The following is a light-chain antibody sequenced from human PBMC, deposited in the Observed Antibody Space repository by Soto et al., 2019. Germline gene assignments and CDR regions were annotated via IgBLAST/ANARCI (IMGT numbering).Light chain of an antibody. CDR2: AAS. Sequence: IQLTQSPSSLSASVGDRVTITCRASQGISSYLAWYQQKPGKAPKLLIYAASTLQSGVPSRFIGSGSGTDFTLTISSMQTEDFATYYCLQLNSYPSTFGGGTKGEIK. CDR3: LQLNSYPST. J-gene: IGKJ4*01. V-gene: IGKV1-9*01. CDR1: QGISSY.